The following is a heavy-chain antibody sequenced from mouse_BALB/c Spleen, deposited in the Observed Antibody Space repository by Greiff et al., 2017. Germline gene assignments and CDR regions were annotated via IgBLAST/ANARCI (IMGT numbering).Heavy chain of an antibody. J-gene: IGHJ4*01. CDR1: GFTFSSFG. D-gene: IGHD1-1*01. CDR2: ISSGSSTI. CDR3: ARRTFTTVGYAMDY. Sequence: EVKLMESGGGLVQPGGSRKLSCAASGFTFSSFGMHWVRQAPEKGLEWVAYISSGSSTIYYADTVKGRFTISRDNPKNTLFLQMTSLRSEDTAMYYCARRTFTTVGYAMDYWGQGTSVTVSS. V-gene: IGHV5-17*02.